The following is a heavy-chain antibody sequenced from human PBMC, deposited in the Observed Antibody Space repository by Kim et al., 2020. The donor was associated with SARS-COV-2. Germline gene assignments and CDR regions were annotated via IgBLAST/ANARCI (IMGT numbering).Heavy chain of an antibody. J-gene: IGHJ4*02. Sequence: GESLKISCKGSGYSFTSYWIGWVRQMPGKGLEWMGTIYPGDADTRYSPSFQGQVTISADNSISTAYLQWSSLKASDTAMYYCARLSSSRGLFDYWGQGTLVTVSS. CDR1: GYSFTSYW. CDR3: ARLSSSRGLFDY. D-gene: IGHD6-13*01. CDR2: IYPGDADT. V-gene: IGHV5-51*01.